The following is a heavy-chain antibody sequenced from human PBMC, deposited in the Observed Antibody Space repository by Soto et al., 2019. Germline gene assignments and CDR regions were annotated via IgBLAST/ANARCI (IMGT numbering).Heavy chain of an antibody. CDR3: ARGPRSSTGDSWFDP. J-gene: IGHJ5*02. CDR1: GYTFTSYD. D-gene: IGHD6-13*01. Sequence: ASVKVSCKASGYTFTSYDINWVRQATGQGLEWMGWMNPNSGNTGYAQKFQGRVTMTRNTSISTAYMELSSLRSEDTAVYYCARGPRSSTGDSWFDPWGQGTLVTVSS. CDR2: MNPNSGNT. V-gene: IGHV1-8*01.